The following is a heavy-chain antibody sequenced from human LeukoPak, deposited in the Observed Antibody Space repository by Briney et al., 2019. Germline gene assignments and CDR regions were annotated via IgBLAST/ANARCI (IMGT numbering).Heavy chain of an antibody. CDR2: FDPEDGET. CDR1: GYTLTELS. J-gene: IGHJ4*02. CDR3: ATGGSGYSSSSVFNY. V-gene: IGHV1-24*01. Sequence: ASVKVSCKVSGYTLTELSMHWVRQAPGKGLEWMGGFDPEDGETIYAQKFQGRVTMTEDTSTDTAYMELSSLRSEDTAVYYCATGGSGYSSSSVFNYWRQATLVTASS. D-gene: IGHD6-13*01.